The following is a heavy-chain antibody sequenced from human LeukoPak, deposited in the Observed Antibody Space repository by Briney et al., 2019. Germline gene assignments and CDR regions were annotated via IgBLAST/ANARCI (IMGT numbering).Heavy chain of an antibody. CDR2: ISSSGSTI. J-gene: IGHJ4*02. CDR3: ASHLWVFGVVITPFDY. Sequence: GGSLRLSCAASGFTFSDYYMSWIRQAPGKGLEWVSYISSSGSTIYYADSVKGGFTISRDNAKNSLYLQMNSLRAEDTAVYYCASHLWVFGVVITPFDYWGQGTLVTVSS. D-gene: IGHD3-3*01. V-gene: IGHV3-11*04. CDR1: GFTFSDYY.